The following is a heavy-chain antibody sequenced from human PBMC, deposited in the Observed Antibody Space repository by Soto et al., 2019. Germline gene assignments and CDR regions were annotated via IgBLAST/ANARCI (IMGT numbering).Heavy chain of an antibody. Sequence: VGSLRLSCAASGVTFRNYGMSWVRKPPGKGLEWVSAVSGSGASTYYADSVKGRFTSSRDNSKNTLYLQMNSLRAEDTAVYYCAKTLSSGYYAPFDSWGQGTLVTVSS. J-gene: IGHJ4*02. D-gene: IGHD3-22*01. CDR3: AKTLSSGYYAPFDS. V-gene: IGHV3-23*01. CDR2: VSGSGAST. CDR1: GVTFRNYG.